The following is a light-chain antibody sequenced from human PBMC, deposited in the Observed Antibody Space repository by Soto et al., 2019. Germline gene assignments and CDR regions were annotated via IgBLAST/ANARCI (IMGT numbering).Light chain of an antibody. CDR2: DAS. CDR3: QQYDTYSRT. CDR1: QSISSW. V-gene: IGKV1-5*01. J-gene: IGKJ1*01. Sequence: DIQMTQSPSTLSASVGDRVTITCRASQSISSWLAWYQQRPGKAPKLLISDASNLESGVPSRFSGGGSGTEFTLTISSLQPDDFATYYCQQYDTYSRTFGQGTKVDIK.